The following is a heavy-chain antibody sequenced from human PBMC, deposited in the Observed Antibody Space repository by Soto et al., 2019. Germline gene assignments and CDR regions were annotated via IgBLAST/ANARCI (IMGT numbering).Heavy chain of an antibody. CDR2: ISGDSNYI. Sequence: GGSLRLSCAASGFSFSGCNMNWVRQAPGKGLEWVSSISGDSNYIYYADSVQGRFTISRDNAKNSVYLQMNSLRAEDTAVYYCARVVYFDRSAYGLWGQGTMVTVSS. V-gene: IGHV3-21*01. J-gene: IGHJ3*01. CDR1: GFSFSGCN. CDR3: ARVVYFDRSAYGL. D-gene: IGHD3-22*01.